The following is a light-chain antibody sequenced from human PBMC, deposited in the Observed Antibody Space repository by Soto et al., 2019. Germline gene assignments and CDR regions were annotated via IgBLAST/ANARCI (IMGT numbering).Light chain of an antibody. CDR2: DAS. CDR1: QSVRNVY. Sequence: DIVLTQSPGTLSLSPGERATLSCRASQSVRNVYLAWYQQKPGQATRLLIYDASNMASGIPYRFSGSGSGTDFTLTINRLEPEDFAVYYCQQSGSSPRTFGQGTKLEIK. V-gene: IGKV3-20*01. CDR3: QQSGSSPRT. J-gene: IGKJ2*01.